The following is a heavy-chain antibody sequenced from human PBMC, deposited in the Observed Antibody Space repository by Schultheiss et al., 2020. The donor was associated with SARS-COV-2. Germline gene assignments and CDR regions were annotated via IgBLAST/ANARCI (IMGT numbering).Heavy chain of an antibody. D-gene: IGHD4-17*01. CDR3: AKGFREYGDYTPFDY. CDR1: GFTFSSYA. V-gene: IGHV3-23*01. Sequence: GGSLRLSCAASGFTFSSYAMSWVRQAPGKGLEWVSYISSSSSYTNYADSVKGRFSISRDNSKNTLYIQMNSLRAEDTAVYYCAKGFREYGDYTPFDYWGQGTLVTVSS. CDR2: ISSSSSYT. J-gene: IGHJ4*02.